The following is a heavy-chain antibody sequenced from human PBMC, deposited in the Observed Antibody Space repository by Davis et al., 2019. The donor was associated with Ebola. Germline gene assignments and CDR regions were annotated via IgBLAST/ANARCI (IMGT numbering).Heavy chain of an antibody. V-gene: IGHV5-51*01. Sequence: PGGSLRLSCKGSGYTFTSYWIGWVRQMPGKGLEWMGIIYPADSDTRYSPSFQGQVTISADKSISTAYLQWSSLKASDTAMYYCARQCIYSGFGCFDYWGHGTLVTVSS. J-gene: IGHJ4*01. CDR1: GYTFTSYW. D-gene: IGHD5-12*01. CDR2: IYPADSDT. CDR3: ARQCIYSGFGCFDY.